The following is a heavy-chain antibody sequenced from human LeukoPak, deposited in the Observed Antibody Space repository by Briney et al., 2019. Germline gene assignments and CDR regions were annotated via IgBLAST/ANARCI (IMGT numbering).Heavy chain of an antibody. Sequence: PGGSLRLSCAASGFTFSSYSMNWVRQAPGNVLEWVSYISSSSTTIYYADSVKGRFTISRDNAKNSLYLQMNSLRAEDTAVYYCARDEGDYDIGNWFDPWGQGTLVTVSS. J-gene: IGHJ5*02. CDR1: GFTFSSYS. CDR2: ISSSSTTI. D-gene: IGHD3-9*01. CDR3: ARDEGDYDIGNWFDP. V-gene: IGHV3-48*04.